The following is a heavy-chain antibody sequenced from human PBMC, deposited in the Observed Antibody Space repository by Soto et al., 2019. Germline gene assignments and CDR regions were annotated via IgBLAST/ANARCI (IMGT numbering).Heavy chain of an antibody. V-gene: IGHV3-33*06. Sequence: PGGSLRLSCAASGFDFPKYPMHWVRQSPGKGLEWVAVLWEDGNTKYYRDSVKGRFTISRDNSKNTLYLHMNSLRAEDTAVYYCAKDAAYDSSGYNWFDPWGQGTLVTVSS. CDR3: AKDAAYDSSGYNWFDP. CDR2: LWEDGNTK. CDR1: GFDFPKYP. D-gene: IGHD3-22*01. J-gene: IGHJ5*02.